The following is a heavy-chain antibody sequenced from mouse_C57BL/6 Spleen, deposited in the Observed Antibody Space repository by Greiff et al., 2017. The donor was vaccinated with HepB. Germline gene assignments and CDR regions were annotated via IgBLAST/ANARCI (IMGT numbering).Heavy chain of an antibody. V-gene: IGHV1-18*01. Sequence: DVKLQESGPELVKPGASVKIPCKASGYTFTDYNMDWVKQSHGKSLEWIGDINPNNGGTIYNQKFKGKATLTVDKSSSTAYMELRSLTSEDTAVYYCARRYYGSSYWYFDVWGTGTTVTVSS. CDR2: INPNNGGT. CDR1: GYTFTDYN. CDR3: ARRYYGSSYWYFDV. D-gene: IGHD1-1*01. J-gene: IGHJ1*03.